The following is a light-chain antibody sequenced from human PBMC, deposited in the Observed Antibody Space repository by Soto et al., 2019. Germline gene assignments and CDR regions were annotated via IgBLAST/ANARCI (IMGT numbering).Light chain of an antibody. CDR2: KAS. Sequence: DIQLTQSPSTLSASVGDRVTITCRASQSISSWLAWYQQKPGKAPKLLIYKASSLESGVPSRFSGSGSGTEFTITISSLQPDDCATYHCHQYNRYSSTSGQGPTLEIK. CDR1: QSISSW. V-gene: IGKV1-5*03. CDR3: HQYNRYSST. J-gene: IGKJ2*01.